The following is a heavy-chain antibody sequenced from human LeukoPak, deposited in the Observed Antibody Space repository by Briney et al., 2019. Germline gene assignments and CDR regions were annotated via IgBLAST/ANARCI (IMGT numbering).Heavy chain of an antibody. D-gene: IGHD3-3*01. V-gene: IGHV3-7*01. Sequence: GGSLRLSCAASRFTLSTYWMSWVRQAPGKGLEWVAHIKQDGSQEYYVDSVKGRFTISRDSAKNSLYLQMNSLRAEDTAVYYCARGVPYDSWSGPHYSDYWGQGTLVTASS. J-gene: IGHJ4*02. CDR1: RFTLSTYW. CDR2: IKQDGSQE. CDR3: ARGVPYDSWSGPHYSDY.